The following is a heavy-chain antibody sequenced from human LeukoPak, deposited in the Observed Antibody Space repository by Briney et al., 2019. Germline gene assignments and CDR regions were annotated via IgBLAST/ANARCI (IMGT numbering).Heavy chain of an antibody. CDR3: TTVKRGWSYKPREYYYYYMDV. J-gene: IGHJ6*03. CDR2: IKSKTDGGTT. D-gene: IGHD1-26*01. CDR1: GFTFSNAW. Sequence: PGGSLRLSCAASGFTFSNAWMSWVRQAPGKGLEWVGRIKSKTDGGTTDYAAPVKGRFTISRDDSKNMLYLQINSLKTEDTAVYYCTTVKRGWSYKPREYYYYYMDVWGKGTTVTVSS. V-gene: IGHV3-15*01.